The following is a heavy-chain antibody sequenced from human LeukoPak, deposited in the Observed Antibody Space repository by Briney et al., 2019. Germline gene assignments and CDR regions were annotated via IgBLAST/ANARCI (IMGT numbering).Heavy chain of an antibody. Sequence: GGSLRLSCAASGFTFSSYGMHWIRQAPGKGLEWVAFIRNDGSIIYNADSVKGRFTISRDNSKNTLYLQMNSLRADDTAVYYCASFVVVTLYRTDGDAFDIWGQGTMVTVSS. D-gene: IGHD2-21*02. V-gene: IGHV3-30*02. J-gene: IGHJ3*02. CDR2: IRNDGSII. CDR1: GFTFSSYG. CDR3: ASFVVVTLYRTDGDAFDI.